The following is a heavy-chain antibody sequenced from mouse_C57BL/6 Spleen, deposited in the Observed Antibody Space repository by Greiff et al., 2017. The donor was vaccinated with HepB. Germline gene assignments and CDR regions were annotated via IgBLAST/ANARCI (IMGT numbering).Heavy chain of an antibody. CDR2: IDPSDSYT. D-gene: IGHD2-2*01. V-gene: IGHV1-69*01. Sequence: VQLQQSGAELVMPGASVKLSCKASGYTFTSYWMHWVKQRPGQGLEWIGEIDPSDSYTNYNQKFKGKSTLTVDKSSSTAYMQLSSLTSEDSAVYYCAVWLRREGAYWGQGTLVTVSA. J-gene: IGHJ3*01. CDR3: AVWLRREGAY. CDR1: GYTFTSYW.